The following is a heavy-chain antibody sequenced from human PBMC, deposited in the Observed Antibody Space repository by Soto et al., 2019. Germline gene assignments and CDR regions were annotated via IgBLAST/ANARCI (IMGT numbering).Heavy chain of an antibody. D-gene: IGHD2-8*01. CDR2: IYYSGST. CDR1: GGSISGYY. CDR3: ARASGVMVFASDY. J-gene: IGHJ4*02. Sequence: SETLSLTCTVSGGSISGYYWSWIRQPPGKGLEWIGYIYYSGSTNYNPSLKSRVTISVDTSKNQFSLKLSSVTAADTAVYYCARASGVMVFASDYWGQGTLVTVSS. V-gene: IGHV4-59*01.